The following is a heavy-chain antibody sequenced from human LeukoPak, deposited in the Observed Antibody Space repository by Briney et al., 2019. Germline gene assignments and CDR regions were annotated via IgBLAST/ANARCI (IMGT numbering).Heavy chain of an antibody. D-gene: IGHD3-22*01. V-gene: IGHV3-23*01. Sequence: GQTLRLSCAASEFSLSIFAMSWVREAPGTGLELVSAITSSVESTYYAGSVKGRFTISRDNSKNTVYLHMNSLRAEDTAVYYCARDRPNYYGRSGHYYQRNGDHWGQGTLLTVSS. CDR1: EFSLSIFA. CDR2: ITSSVEST. J-gene: IGHJ5*02. CDR3: ARDRPNYYGRSGHYYQRNGDH.